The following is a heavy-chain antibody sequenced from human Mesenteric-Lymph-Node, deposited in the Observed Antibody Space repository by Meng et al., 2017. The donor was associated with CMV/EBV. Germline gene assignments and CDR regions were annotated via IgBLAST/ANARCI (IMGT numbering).Heavy chain of an antibody. CDR1: GFTVSSNY. CDR2: IYSGGST. Sequence: GESLKISCAASGFTVSSNYMSWVRQAPGKGLEWVSVIYSGGSTYYADSVKGRFTISRDNSKNTLYLQMNSLRAEDTAVYYCAKGQGGYCSGGSCPPQDWGQGTLVTVSS. CDR3: AKGQGGYCSGGSCPPQD. J-gene: IGHJ4*02. V-gene: IGHV3-53*05. D-gene: IGHD2-15*01.